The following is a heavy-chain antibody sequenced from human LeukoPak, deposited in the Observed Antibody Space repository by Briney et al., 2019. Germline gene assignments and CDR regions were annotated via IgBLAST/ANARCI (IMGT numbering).Heavy chain of an antibody. CDR2: ISYDGSNK. Sequence: GRSLRLSCAASGLTFSSYAMHWVRQAPGKGLEWVAVISYDGSNKYYADSVKGRFTISRDNSKNTLYLQMNSLRAEDTAVYYCARARYSGSYGDYWGQGTLVTVSS. CDR1: GLTFSSYA. D-gene: IGHD1-26*01. CDR3: ARARYSGSYGDY. J-gene: IGHJ4*02. V-gene: IGHV3-30-3*01.